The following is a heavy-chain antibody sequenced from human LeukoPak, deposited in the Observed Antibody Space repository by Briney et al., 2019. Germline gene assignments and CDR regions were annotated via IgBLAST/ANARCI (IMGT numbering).Heavy chain of an antibody. CDR3: ARQYRAYCGGDCYPFDY. Sequence: PSETLSLTCTVSGGSISSYYWSWIRQPPGKGLEWIGYIYYSGSTNYNPSLKSRVTISVDTSKNQFSLKLSSVTAADTAVYYCARQYRAYCGGDCYPFDYWGQGTLVTVSS. J-gene: IGHJ4*02. CDR1: GGSISSYY. CDR2: IYYSGST. V-gene: IGHV4-59*08. D-gene: IGHD2-21*02.